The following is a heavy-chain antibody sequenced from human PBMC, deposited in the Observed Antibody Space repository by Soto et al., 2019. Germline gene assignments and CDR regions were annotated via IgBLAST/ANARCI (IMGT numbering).Heavy chain of an antibody. CDR2: INHSGST. CDR1: GGSFSGYY. J-gene: IGHJ5*02. Sequence: SETLSLTCAVYGGSFSGYYWSWIRQPPGKGLEWIGEINHSGSTNYNPSLKSRVTISVDTSKNQFSLKLSSVTAADTAVYYCALTGGSSSLLHWFDPWGQGTLVTVSS. V-gene: IGHV4-34*01. CDR3: ALTGGSSSLLHWFDP. D-gene: IGHD6-6*01.